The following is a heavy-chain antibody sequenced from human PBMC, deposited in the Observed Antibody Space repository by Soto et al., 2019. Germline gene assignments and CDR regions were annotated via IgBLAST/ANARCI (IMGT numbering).Heavy chain of an antibody. V-gene: IGHV3-7*03. CDR1: GFTFSSYW. J-gene: IGHJ4*02. CDR2: IKQDGSEK. D-gene: IGHD5-18*01. Sequence: EVQLVESGGGLVQPGGSLRLSCAASGFTFSSYWMSWVRQAPGKGLEWVANIKQDGSEKYYVDSVKGRFTISRDNAKNSLYLQMNSLRAEDTAVYYCARDRRDTAAPMKYWGQGTLVTVSS. CDR3: ARDRRDTAAPMKY.